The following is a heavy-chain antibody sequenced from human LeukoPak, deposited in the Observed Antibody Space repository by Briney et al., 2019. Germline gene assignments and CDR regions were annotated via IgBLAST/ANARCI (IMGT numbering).Heavy chain of an antibody. V-gene: IGHV1-46*01. CDR1: GYTFTSYY. Sequence: ASVKVSCKASGYTFTSYYMHWVRQAPGQGLEWMGIINPSGGSTSYAQKFQGRVTMTRDTSTSTVYMELSSLRSEDTAVYYCARAGSIGGTGDNWFDPWGQGTLVTVSS. J-gene: IGHJ5*02. CDR2: INPSGGST. D-gene: IGHD6-19*01. CDR3: ARAGSIGGTGDNWFDP.